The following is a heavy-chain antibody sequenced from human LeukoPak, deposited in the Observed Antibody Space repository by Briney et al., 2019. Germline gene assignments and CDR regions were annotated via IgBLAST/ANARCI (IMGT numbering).Heavy chain of an antibody. CDR1: GFTFSSYA. CDR3: AKSITLVRGVTRTSDAFDI. D-gene: IGHD3-10*01. Sequence: PGGSLRLSCAASGFTFSSYAMSWVRQAPGKGLEWASIISASGGSTYYADSVKGRFTISRDNFKNTLYLQMNSLRAEDTAVYYCAKSITLVRGVTRTSDAFDIWGQGTMVTASS. CDR2: ISASGGST. V-gene: IGHV3-23*01. J-gene: IGHJ3*02.